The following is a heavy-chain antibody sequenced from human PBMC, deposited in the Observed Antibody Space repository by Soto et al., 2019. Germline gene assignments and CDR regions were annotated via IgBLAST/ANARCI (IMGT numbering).Heavy chain of an antibody. V-gene: IGHV1-18*01. CDR1: GYTFTSYG. J-gene: IGHJ3*02. D-gene: IGHD3-10*01. CDR3: AIDLAGHGSGSCYYTSDAFDI. CDR2: ISAYNGNT. Sequence: QVQLVQSGAEVKKPGASVKVSCKASGYTFTSYGISWVRQAPGQGLEWMGWISAYNGNTNYAQYLQGRVTMTADTSTSTAYMELRSLRSDDTPVYYCAIDLAGHGSGSCYYTSDAFDIWGQGTMVTVSS.